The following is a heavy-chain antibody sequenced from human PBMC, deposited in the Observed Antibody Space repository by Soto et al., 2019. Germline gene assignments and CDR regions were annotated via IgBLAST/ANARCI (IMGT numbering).Heavy chain of an antibody. J-gene: IGHJ6*02. CDR2: INPSGGST. D-gene: IGHD6-13*01. V-gene: IGHV1-46*01. Sequence: ASVKVSCKASGYTLTSYYMHWVRQAPGQGLEWMGIINPSGGSTSYAQKFQGRVTMTRDTSTSTVYMELSSLRSEDTAVYYCARVGVAAAGPEYYYYYGMDVWGQGTTVTVSS. CDR1: GYTLTSYY. CDR3: ARVGVAAAGPEYYYYYGMDV.